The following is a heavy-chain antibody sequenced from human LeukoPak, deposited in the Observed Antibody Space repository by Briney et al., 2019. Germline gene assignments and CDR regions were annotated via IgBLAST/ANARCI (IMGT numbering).Heavy chain of an antibody. CDR2: IYSGGST. CDR1: GFTVSSNY. CDR3: AKDDNYIRFLS. V-gene: IGHV3-53*01. J-gene: IGHJ5*02. Sequence: GGSLILSCATSGFTVSSNYMSWVRQAPGKGLEWVSVIYSGGSTYYADSMKGWFTISRENSKNTLYLQMNSLRAEDTAVYYCAKDDNYIRFLSWGQGTLVTVSS. D-gene: IGHD3-16*01.